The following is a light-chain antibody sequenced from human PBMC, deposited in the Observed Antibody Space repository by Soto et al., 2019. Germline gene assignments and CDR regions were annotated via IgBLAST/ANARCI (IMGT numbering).Light chain of an antibody. CDR3: SSYTSGTTLV. Sequence: QSALTQPASVSGSPGQSITISCTGTSSDVGGYNYVSWYQQHPGKAPKLMIYDVSNRPSGVSNRFSDSKSGNTASLTISGLQAEDEADYYCSSYTSGTTLVFGGGTKLTVL. J-gene: IGLJ2*01. V-gene: IGLV2-14*01. CDR1: SSDVGGYNY. CDR2: DVS.